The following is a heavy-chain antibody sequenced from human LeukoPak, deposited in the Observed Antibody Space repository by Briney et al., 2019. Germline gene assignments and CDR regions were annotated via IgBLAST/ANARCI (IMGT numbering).Heavy chain of an antibody. J-gene: IGHJ4*02. CDR1: GGTFSSYA. Sequence: ASVKVSCKASGGTFSSYAISWVRQAPGQGLEWMGGIIPIFGTANYAQKFQGRVTITADKSTSTAYMELSSLRSEDTAVYYCARGRGYSGYRSLVNWGQGTLVTVSS. CDR2: IIPIFGTA. D-gene: IGHD5-12*01. CDR3: ARGRGYSGYRSLVN. V-gene: IGHV1-69*06.